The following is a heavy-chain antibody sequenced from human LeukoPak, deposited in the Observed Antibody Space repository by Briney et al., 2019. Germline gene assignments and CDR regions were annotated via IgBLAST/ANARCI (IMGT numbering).Heavy chain of an antibody. CDR3: AKGYSGSYYRFGY. V-gene: IGHV3-23*01. CDR1: GFTFSSYW. CDR2: ISGSGGIT. D-gene: IGHD1-26*01. J-gene: IGHJ4*02. Sequence: GGSLRLSCVVSGFTFSSYWMHWVRQGPGKGLEWVSAISGSGGITYYADYVKGRFTISRDNSKNTLYLQMNSLRAEDTAVYHCAKGYSGSYYRFGYWGQGTLVTVSS.